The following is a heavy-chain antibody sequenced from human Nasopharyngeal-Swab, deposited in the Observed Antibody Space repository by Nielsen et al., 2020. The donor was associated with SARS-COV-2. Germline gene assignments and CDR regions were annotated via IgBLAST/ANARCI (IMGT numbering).Heavy chain of an antibody. CDR3: AKYLSKQQLLRDY. CDR1: GFTFSSYA. D-gene: IGHD6-13*01. CDR2: ISGSGGGT. V-gene: IGHV3-23*01. J-gene: IGHJ4*02. Sequence: GGSLRLSCAASGFTFSSYALSWVRQAPGKGLEWVSTISGSGGGTYYADSVKGRFTISRDNSKNTLYLQMNSLRAEDTAVYYCAKYLSKQQLLRDYWGQGTLVTVSS.